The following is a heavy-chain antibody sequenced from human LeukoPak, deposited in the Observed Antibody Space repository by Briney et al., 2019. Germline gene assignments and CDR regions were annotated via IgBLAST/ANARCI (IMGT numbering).Heavy chain of an antibody. J-gene: IGHJ5*02. D-gene: IGHD3-10*01. CDR3: ARERSMVRGVTGFLEFDP. CDR2: IYTSGST. Sequence: SETLSLTCAVYGGSFSGYYWSWIRQPPGKGLEWIGRIYTSGSTNYNPSLKSRVTMSVDTSKNQFSLKLSSVTAADTAVYYCARERSMVRGVTGFLEFDPWGQGTLVTVSS. CDR1: GGSFSGYY. V-gene: IGHV4-59*10.